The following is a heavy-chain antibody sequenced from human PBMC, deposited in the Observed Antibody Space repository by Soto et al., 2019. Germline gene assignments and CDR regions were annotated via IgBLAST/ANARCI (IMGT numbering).Heavy chain of an antibody. V-gene: IGHV1-18*01. CDR2: ISAYNGNT. J-gene: IGHJ6*02. CDR3: ARLPGAGRPPYGMDV. Sequence: ASVKVSCKASGYTFTSYGISWVRQAPGQGLEWMGWISAYNGNTNYAQKLQGRVTMTTDTSTSTAYMELRSLRSDDTAVYYCARLPGAGRPPYGMDVWGQGTTVTVSS. D-gene: IGHD6-6*01. CDR1: GYTFTSYG.